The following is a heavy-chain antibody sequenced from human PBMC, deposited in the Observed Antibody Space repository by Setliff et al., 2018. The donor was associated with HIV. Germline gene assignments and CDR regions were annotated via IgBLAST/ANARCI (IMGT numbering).Heavy chain of an antibody. J-gene: IGHJ4*02. V-gene: IGHV4-59*08. CDR2: IHYSGST. CDR3: ASGYSSSWYSPYFDY. Sequence: PSETLSLTCTVSGGSISSSYWTWTRQPPGKGLEWIGNIHYSGSTYYNPSLKSRVTISVDTSKNQFSLKLSSVTAADTAVYYCASGYSSSWYSPYFDYWGQGTLVTVSS. CDR1: GGSISSSY. D-gene: IGHD6-13*01.